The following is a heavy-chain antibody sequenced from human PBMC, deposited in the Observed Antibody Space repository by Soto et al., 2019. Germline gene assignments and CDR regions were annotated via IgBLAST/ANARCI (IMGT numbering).Heavy chain of an antibody. Sequence: GASVKVSCKASGYTFSHYAMHWVRQAPGQGLEWMGWINAGNGNTKYSQSFQGRVTITRDTSASTGYMELSSLRSEDTAVYYCARGSNFYDISTDYAAGFDPWGQGTLVTVSS. CDR2: INAGNGNT. V-gene: IGHV1-3*01. J-gene: IGHJ5*02. CDR3: ARGSNFYDISTDYAAGFDP. D-gene: IGHD3-9*01. CDR1: GYTFSHYA.